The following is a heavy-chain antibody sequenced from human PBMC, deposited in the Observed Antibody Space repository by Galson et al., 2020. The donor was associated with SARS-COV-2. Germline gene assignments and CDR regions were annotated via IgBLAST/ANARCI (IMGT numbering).Heavy chain of an antibody. CDR3: ARGRQDVTMIVVAITAYYHYMDV. V-gene: IGHV4-34*01. CDR2: INHSGST. Sequence: SETLSLTCAVYGGSFSDYYWSWIRQSPGKGLEWIGEINHSGSTKSSPSLKSRLTIAVDTSKNQFSLKLTSMTAADTAVYYCARGRQDVTMIVVAITAYYHYMDVWSRGTTVTLSS. CDR1: GGSFSDYY. J-gene: IGHJ6*03. D-gene: IGHD3-22*01.